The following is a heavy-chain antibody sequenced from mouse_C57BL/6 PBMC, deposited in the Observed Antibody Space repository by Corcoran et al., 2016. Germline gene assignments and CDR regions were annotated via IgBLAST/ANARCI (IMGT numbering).Heavy chain of an antibody. J-gene: IGHJ2*01. Sequence: EVQLQQSGPVLVKPGASVKMSCKASGYTFTDYYMNWVKQSHGKSLEWIGVINPYNGGTSYNQKFKGKATLTVDKSSSTAYMELNSLTSEDSAVYYCARSANYSLYFDYWGQGSTLTVSS. CDR1: GYTFTDYY. CDR2: INPYNGGT. D-gene: IGHD2-12*01. CDR3: ARSANYSLYFDY. V-gene: IGHV1-19*01.